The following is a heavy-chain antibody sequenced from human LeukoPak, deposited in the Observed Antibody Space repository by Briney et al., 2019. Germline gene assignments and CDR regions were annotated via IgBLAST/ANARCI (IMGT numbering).Heavy chain of an antibody. D-gene: IGHD6-13*01. CDR3: ARLGSSSCPDCNY. J-gene: IGHJ4*02. V-gene: IGHV4-38-2*02. CDR2: IFHSGTT. Sequence: SETLSLTCTVSGYSISNGYYWGWIRQPPGKGLEWIGNIFHSGTTYYDPSLKSRVTMSVDTSKSQFSLRLTSVTAADTAVYYCARLGSSSCPDCNYWGQGTLVTVSS. CDR1: GYSISNGYY.